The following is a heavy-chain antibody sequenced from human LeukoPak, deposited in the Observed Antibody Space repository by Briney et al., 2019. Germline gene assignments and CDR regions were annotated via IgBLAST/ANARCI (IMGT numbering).Heavy chain of an antibody. V-gene: IGHV4-38-2*02. CDR2: IYHSGST. Sequence: SETLSLTCTVSGYSISSGYYWGWIRQPPGKGLEWIGSIYHSGSTYYNPSLKSRVPISVDTSKNQFSLKLSSVTAADTAVYYCARLVGWLQFWGNADRAFDIWGQGTMVTVSS. CDR1: GYSISSGYY. D-gene: IGHD5-24*01. J-gene: IGHJ3*02. CDR3: ARLVGWLQFWGNADRAFDI.